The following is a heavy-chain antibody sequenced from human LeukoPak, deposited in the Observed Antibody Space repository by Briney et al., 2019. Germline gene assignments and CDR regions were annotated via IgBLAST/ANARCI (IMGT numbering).Heavy chain of an antibody. CDR1: GFTFSSYW. CDR3: ARGGLLGFDP. V-gene: IGHV3-74*01. Sequence: GGSLRLPCAASGFTFSSYWMHWVRQAPGKGLVWVSRINTDGSSTYYADSVKGRFTISRDNARNTLYLQMNSLRVDDTAVYYCARGGLLGFDPWGQGTLVTVSS. J-gene: IGHJ5*02. CDR2: INTDGSST.